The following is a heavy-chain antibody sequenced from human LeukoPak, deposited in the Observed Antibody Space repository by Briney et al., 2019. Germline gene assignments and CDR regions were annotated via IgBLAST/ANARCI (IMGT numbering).Heavy chain of an antibody. Sequence: SETLSLTCTVSGGSISSSSYYWGWVRQPPGRGLEWLGSIYYSGSTYYNPSLKSRVTISVETSKNQFSLKLSSVTAADTAVYYCARALGGSFYFDYWGQGTLVTVSS. J-gene: IGHJ4*02. D-gene: IGHD1-26*01. CDR2: IYYSGST. V-gene: IGHV4-39*07. CDR3: ARALGGSFYFDY. CDR1: GGSISSSSYY.